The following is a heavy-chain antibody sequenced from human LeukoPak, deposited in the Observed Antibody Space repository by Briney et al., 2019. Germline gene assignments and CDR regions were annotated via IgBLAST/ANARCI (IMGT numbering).Heavy chain of an antibody. CDR2: IFPIFGTA. Sequence: ASVKVSCKASGGTFSSYAISWVRQAPGQGLEWMGGIFPIFGTANYAQKFQGRVTITADESTSTAYMELSSLRSEDTAVYYCAIPFGDPGETDAFDIWGQGTMVTVSS. V-gene: IGHV1-69*13. J-gene: IGHJ3*02. CDR1: GGTFSSYA. D-gene: IGHD4-17*01. CDR3: AIPFGDPGETDAFDI.